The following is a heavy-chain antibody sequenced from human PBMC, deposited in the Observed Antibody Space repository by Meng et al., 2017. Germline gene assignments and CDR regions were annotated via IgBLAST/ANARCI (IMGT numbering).Heavy chain of an antibody. J-gene: IGHJ6*02. V-gene: IGHV1-69*13. Sequence: SVKVSCKASGGTFSSYAISWLRQAPGQGLEWMGGIIPIFGTANYAQKFQGRVTITADESTSTAYMELSSLRSEDTAVYYCARDPATVTKDYSYYYGMDVWGQGTTVTVSS. CDR1: GGTFSSYA. CDR2: IIPIFGTA. CDR3: ARDPATVTKDYSYYYGMDV. D-gene: IGHD4-17*01.